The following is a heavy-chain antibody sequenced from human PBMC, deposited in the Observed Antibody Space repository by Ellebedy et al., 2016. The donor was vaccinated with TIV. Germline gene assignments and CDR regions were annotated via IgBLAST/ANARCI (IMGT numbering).Heavy chain of an antibody. V-gene: IGHV4-59*12. Sequence: MPSETLSLTCTVSGGSISSYYWSWIRQPPGKGLEWIGYIYYSGSTYYNPSLKSRVTISVDTSKNQFSLKLSSVTAADTAVYYCAKGALERVFDYWGQGTLVTVSS. CDR3: AKGALERVFDY. CDR1: GGSISSYY. D-gene: IGHD1-1*01. CDR2: IYYSGST. J-gene: IGHJ4*02.